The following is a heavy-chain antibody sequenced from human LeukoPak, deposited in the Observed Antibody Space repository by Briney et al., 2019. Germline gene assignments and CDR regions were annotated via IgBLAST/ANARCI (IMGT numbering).Heavy chain of an antibody. CDR1: GFTFSSYA. V-gene: IGHV3-23*01. D-gene: IGHD4-11*01. Sequence: GGSLRLSCAASGFTFSSYAMSWVRQAPGKGLEWVSAASGSGSSPYYADYVKGRFTISRDNSKNTLYLQMNSLRADDTAVYYCARLTGVTTGDYWGQGTLVTVSS. CDR2: ASGSGSSP. CDR3: ARLTGVTTGDY. J-gene: IGHJ4*02.